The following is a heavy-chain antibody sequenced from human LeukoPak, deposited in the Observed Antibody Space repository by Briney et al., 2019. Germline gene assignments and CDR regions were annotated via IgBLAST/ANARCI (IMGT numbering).Heavy chain of an antibody. D-gene: IGHD3-3*01. Sequence: SVKVSCKASGGTFSSYAISWVRQAPGQGFEWMGGIIPIFGTANYAQKFQGRVTITADESTSTAYMELSSLRSEDTAVYYCARDGDYDFWSGYYTWGQGTLVTVSS. CDR1: GGTFSSYA. CDR2: IIPIFGTA. J-gene: IGHJ5*02. CDR3: ARDGDYDFWSGYYT. V-gene: IGHV1-69*13.